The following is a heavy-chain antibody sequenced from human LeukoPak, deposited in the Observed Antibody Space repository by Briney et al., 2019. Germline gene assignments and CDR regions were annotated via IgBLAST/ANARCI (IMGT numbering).Heavy chain of an antibody. Sequence: PSETLSLTCTVSGGSISSGDYYWSWIRQPPGKGLEWIGYIYYSGSTYYNPSLKSRVTISVDTSKNQFSLKLSSVTAADTAVYYCARAATPYSIPDAFDIWGQGTMVTVSS. J-gene: IGHJ3*02. V-gene: IGHV4-30-4*01. CDR1: GGSISSGDYY. CDR2: IYYSGST. D-gene: IGHD2-21*01. CDR3: ARAATPYSIPDAFDI.